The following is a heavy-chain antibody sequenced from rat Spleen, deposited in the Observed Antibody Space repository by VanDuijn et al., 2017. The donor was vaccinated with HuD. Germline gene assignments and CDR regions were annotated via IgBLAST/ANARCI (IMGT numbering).Heavy chain of an antibody. D-gene: IGHD1-2*01. CDR3: ARTAAGHWYFDF. J-gene: IGHJ1*01. CDR1: GFTFSSYW. V-gene: IGHV5-58*01. Sequence: EVQLVESGGGLVQPGRSLKLSCVASGFTFSSYWMYWIRQAPGKGLEWVSSINTDGDSTYYPDSVKGRFTISRDNAKNTQYLQMDSLRSEDTATYYCARTAAGHWYFDFWGAGTMVTVSS. CDR2: INTDGDST.